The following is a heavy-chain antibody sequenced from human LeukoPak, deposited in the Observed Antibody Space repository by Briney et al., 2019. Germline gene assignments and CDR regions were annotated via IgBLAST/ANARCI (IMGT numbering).Heavy chain of an antibody. V-gene: IGHV3-7*01. D-gene: IGHD4-23*01. Sequence: PGGSLRLSSEASGFDFRNYYMSWVRQAPGKGLEWLANIKYDGTYTNYKDSVKGRLTLSRDNAKNSVYLQMNSLRAEDTAVYYCTRDEGATVATYRFDFWGRGTLVTVSS. CDR1: GFDFRNYY. J-gene: IGHJ4*02. CDR3: TRDEGATVATYRFDF. CDR2: IKYDGTYT.